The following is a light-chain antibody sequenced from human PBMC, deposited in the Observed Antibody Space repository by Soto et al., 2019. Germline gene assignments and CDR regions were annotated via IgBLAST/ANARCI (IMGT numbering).Light chain of an antibody. J-gene: IGKJ1*01. V-gene: IGKV1-17*03. CDR1: QDISDR. CDR3: LQHITCPWT. Sequence: DIQMTQSPSVMSASVGDTVTITCRASQDISDRLAWLQQKPGEAPKRLVYTASSLQSGVPSRFSGSGFGTEFTLTISSLQPEDFATYYCLQHITCPWTSGQGTQVEIK. CDR2: TAS.